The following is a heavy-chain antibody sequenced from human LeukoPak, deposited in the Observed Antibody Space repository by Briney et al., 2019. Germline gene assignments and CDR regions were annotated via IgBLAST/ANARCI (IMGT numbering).Heavy chain of an antibody. Sequence: PGGSLRLSCAASGFTFSSYAMSWVRQAPGKGLEWVSAISGSATNTYYADSVRGRFTISRDNSKNTLYLQMNSLRAEDTAVYYCTKDVGSGSVYYFEYWGQGTLVTVSS. CDR3: TKDVGSGSVYYFEY. J-gene: IGHJ4*02. D-gene: IGHD3-10*01. CDR1: GFTFSSYA. CDR2: ISGSATNT. V-gene: IGHV3-23*01.